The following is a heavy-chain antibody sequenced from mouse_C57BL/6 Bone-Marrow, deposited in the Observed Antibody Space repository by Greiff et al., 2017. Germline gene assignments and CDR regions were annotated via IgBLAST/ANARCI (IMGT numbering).Heavy chain of an antibody. D-gene: IGHD4-1*01. CDR2: INSDGGST. V-gene: IGHV5-2*01. J-gene: IGHJ2*01. Sequence: EVQRVESGGGLVQPGASLKLSCESNEYEFPSYYMSWVRKTPGKRLELVAAINSDGGSTNYPDTMESRFIISRDNTKKTPYMQMSRLRSEDTALYYCARRLGKDYWGQGTTLTVSA. CDR1: EYEFPSYY. CDR3: ARRLGKDY.